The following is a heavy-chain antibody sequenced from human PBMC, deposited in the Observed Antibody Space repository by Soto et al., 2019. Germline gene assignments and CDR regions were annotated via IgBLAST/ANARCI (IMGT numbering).Heavy chain of an antibody. V-gene: IGHV3-21*01. D-gene: IGHD6-6*01. CDR1: GFTFSSYS. CDR3: ARDKYSSPGYTYDAFDI. CDR2: ISSSSYI. J-gene: IGHJ3*02. Sequence: GSLRLSCAASGFTFSSYSMNWVRQAPGKGLEWVSSISSSSYIYYADSVKGRFTISRDNAKNSLYLQMNSLRAEDTAVYYCARDKYSSPGYTYDAFDIWGQGTMVTVSS.